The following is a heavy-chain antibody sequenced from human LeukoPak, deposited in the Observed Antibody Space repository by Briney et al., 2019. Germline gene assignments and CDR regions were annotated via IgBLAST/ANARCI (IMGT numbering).Heavy chain of an antibody. CDR1: GVAFSNYY. CDR3: TRAVAGHPD. Sequence: SETLSLTCAVSGVAFSNYYWSWVRQSPRKGLEWIGEINHSGYTNYNPSLKSQVTMSIDTSKNQFSLMLTSVTAADTAVYYCTRAVAGHPDWGQGTLVTVSS. CDR2: INHSGYT. V-gene: IGHV4-34*01. D-gene: IGHD6-19*01. J-gene: IGHJ4*02.